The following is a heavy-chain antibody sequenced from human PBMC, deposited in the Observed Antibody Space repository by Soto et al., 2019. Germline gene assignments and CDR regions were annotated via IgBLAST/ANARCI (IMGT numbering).Heavy chain of an antibody. Sequence: SETLSLTCTVSGGSVSSGSYYWSWIRQSPGKGLEWIGYIYYSGSTNYNPSLKSRVTISVDTSKNQFSLKLSSVTAADTAVYYCATSLLCVGELSYDRGYFYYGMDVWGQGTTVTVS. CDR2: IYYSGST. CDR1: GGSVSSGSYY. D-gene: IGHD3-10*01. CDR3: ATSLLCVGELSYDRGYFYYGMDV. V-gene: IGHV4-61*01. J-gene: IGHJ6*02.